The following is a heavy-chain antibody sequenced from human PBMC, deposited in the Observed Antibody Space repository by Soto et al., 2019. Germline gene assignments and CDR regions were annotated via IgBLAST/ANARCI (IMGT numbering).Heavy chain of an antibody. CDR1: GGSISSSSYY. CDR3: ARPEPKMTTVTTDYYYGMDV. D-gene: IGHD4-17*01. J-gene: IGHJ6*02. V-gene: IGHV4-39*01. CDR2: IYYSGST. Sequence: PSETLSLTCTVSGGSISSSSYYWGWIRQPPGKGLEWIGSIYYSGSTYYNPSLKSRVTISVDTSKNQFSLKLSSVTAADTAVYYCARPEPKMTTVTTDYYYGMDVWGQGTTVTVSS.